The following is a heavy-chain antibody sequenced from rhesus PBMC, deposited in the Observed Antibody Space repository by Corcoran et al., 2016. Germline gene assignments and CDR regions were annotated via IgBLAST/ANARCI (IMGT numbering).Heavy chain of an antibody. CDR3: ARGVWGSSYFDY. Sequence: QVTLKESGPALVKPTQTLTLTCTFSGFSLTTSGMGVGWIRQPPGKALEWVALIYWDDDKRYSTSLKSRLTISKDSSKKQVVLTMTNMDPVDTATYYCARGVWGSSYFDYWGQGVLVTVSS. CDR1: GFSLTTSGMG. V-gene: IGHV2-174*01. D-gene: IGHD3-34*01. CDR2: IYWDDDK. J-gene: IGHJ4*01.